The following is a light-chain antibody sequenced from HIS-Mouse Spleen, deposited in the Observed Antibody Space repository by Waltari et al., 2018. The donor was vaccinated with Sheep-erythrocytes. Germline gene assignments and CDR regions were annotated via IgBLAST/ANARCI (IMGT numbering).Light chain of an antibody. V-gene: IGLV2-11*01. J-gene: IGLJ1*01. CDR1: SSDVGGYNY. CDR3: CSYAGSYNHV. CDR2: DVS. Sequence: QSALTQPRSVSGSPGQSVTISCTGTSSDVGGYNYVSWYQQHPGQAPKLMIYDVSKRPSWVPDRFSGSQSGNTASLSISGLQAEDEADYYCCSYAGSYNHVFATGTKVTVL.